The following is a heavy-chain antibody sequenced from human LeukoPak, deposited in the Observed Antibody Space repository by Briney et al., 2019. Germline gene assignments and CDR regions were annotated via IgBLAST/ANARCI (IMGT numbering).Heavy chain of an antibody. CDR1: GGSISGYY. D-gene: IGHD1-26*01. CDR3: ARDGRFPPEVLPRYFDY. V-gene: IGHV4-59*12. J-gene: IGHJ4*02. Sequence: SETLSLTCTVSGGSISGYYWSWIRQPPGKGLEWIGSIYDNGSTNYNPSLKSRVTISVDTSKNQFSLKLSSVTAADTAVYYCARDGRFPPEVLPRYFDYWGQGTLVTVSS. CDR2: IYDNGST.